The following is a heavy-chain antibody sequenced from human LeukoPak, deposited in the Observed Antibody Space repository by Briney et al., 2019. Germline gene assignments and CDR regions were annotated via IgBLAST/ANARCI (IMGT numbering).Heavy chain of an antibody. D-gene: IGHD1-1*01. CDR3: VGRPWNFDY. CDR2: VKSKNDGGST. J-gene: IGHJ4*02. CDR1: GFTFSHTW. V-gene: IGHV3-15*01. Sequence: GGSLRLSCAASGFTFSHTWISWVRQAPGKGLEWVGRVKSKNDGGSTDYAAPVKGRFFISRDDSRGTLSLEMNSLKIGDTAVYFCVGRPWNFDYWGQGTLVTVSS.